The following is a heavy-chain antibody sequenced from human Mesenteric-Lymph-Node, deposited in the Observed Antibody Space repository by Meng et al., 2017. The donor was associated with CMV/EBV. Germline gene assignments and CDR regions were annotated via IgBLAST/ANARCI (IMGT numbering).Heavy chain of an antibody. CDR1: GGSVDSGSFL. Sequence: SETLSLTCAVSGGSVDSGSFLWTWIRQPPGKGLEWIGYIYYSGSTNYNPSLKSRVTVSLDTSKNQFSLNLSSVTAADTAVYYCARGKVRGVRFDYWGQGTLVTVSS. J-gene: IGHJ4*02. CDR3: ARGKVRGVRFDY. CDR2: IYYSGST. D-gene: IGHD3-10*01. V-gene: IGHV4-61*01.